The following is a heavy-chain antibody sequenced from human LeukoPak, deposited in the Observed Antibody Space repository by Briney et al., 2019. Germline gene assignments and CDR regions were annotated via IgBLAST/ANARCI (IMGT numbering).Heavy chain of an antibody. CDR3: ARNNGMDV. CDR2: VNRDGSET. Sequence: GGSLRLSCAASGFSLSSHWMTWVRQVPGRGPEWVANVNRDGSETYYLDSVKGRFTTSKDNAKNSLYLQMNSLRAEDTALYHCARNNGMDVWGQGTTVIVSS. J-gene: IGHJ6*02. CDR1: GFSLSSHW. V-gene: IGHV3-7*03.